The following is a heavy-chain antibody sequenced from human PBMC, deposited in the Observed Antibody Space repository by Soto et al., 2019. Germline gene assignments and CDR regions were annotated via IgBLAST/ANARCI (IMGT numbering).Heavy chain of an antibody. CDR3: ARSQIPPAPLESPFTY. CDR1: GGSIRRSDSY. D-gene: IGHD2-21*01. Sequence: SETLSLTCSVSGGSIRRSDSYWTWVRQGPGKGLERIAYISDSGRTDYNPSLKSRATISIDTSKNVFFLNLSSVTAADTAVYFCARSQIPPAPLESPFTYGGRGPLVPVS. V-gene: IGHV4-31*03. CDR2: ISDSGRT. J-gene: IGHJ4*02.